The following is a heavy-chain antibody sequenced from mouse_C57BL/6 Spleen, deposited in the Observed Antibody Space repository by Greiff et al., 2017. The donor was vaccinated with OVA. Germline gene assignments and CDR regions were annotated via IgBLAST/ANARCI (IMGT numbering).Heavy chain of an antibody. D-gene: IGHD2-5*01. J-gene: IGHJ4*01. Sequence: VQLKQSGPVLVKPGASVKMSCKASGYTFTDYYMNWVKQSHGKSLEWIGVINPYNGGTSYNQKFKGKATLTVDKSSSTAYMELNSLTSEDSAVYYCARESYYSNYEKAMDYWGQGTSVTVSS. CDR1: GYTFTDYY. CDR3: ARESYYSNYEKAMDY. CDR2: INPYNGGT. V-gene: IGHV1-19*01.